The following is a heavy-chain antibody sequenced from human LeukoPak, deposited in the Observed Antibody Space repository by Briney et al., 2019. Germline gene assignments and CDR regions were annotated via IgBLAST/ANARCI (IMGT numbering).Heavy chain of an antibody. V-gene: IGHV5-51*01. J-gene: IGHJ4*02. CDR2: IYPGDSDT. D-gene: IGHD4-23*01. CDR1: GYTFATDW. Sequence: GESLKISCRGSGYTFATDWIAWVRQMPGKGLEWMGIIYPGDSDTRYSPSFQGQVTISADKSISTAYLQWSSLRASDTAMYYCARHVSPHGGNSDRNYWGQGTLVTVSS. CDR3: ARHVSPHGGNSDRNY.